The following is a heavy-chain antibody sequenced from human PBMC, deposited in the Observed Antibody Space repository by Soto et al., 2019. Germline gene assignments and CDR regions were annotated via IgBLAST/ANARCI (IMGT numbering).Heavy chain of an antibody. V-gene: IGHV3-23*01. CDR1: GFTFSSYA. J-gene: IGHJ6*02. CDR2: TSGSGGST. D-gene: IGHD3-3*01. Sequence: GGSLRLSCAASGFTFSSYAMSWVRQAPGKGLEWVSATSGSGGSTYYADSVKGRFTISRDNSKNTLYLQMNSLRAEDTAVYYCAKDRAYDFWSGYLYSYYAMDVRGPGPTVTVSS. CDR3: AKDRAYDFWSGYLYSYYAMDV.